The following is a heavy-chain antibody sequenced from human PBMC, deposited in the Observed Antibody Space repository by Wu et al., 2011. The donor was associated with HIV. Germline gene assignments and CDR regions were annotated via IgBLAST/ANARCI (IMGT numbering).Heavy chain of an antibody. Sequence: FGTLNYTQKFQGRVTITADESLTTAYMELSSLRSDDTAIYYCARDCGSPSCSWFDPWGQGILVTVSS. V-gene: IGHV1-69*01. CDR2: FGTL. D-gene: IGHD2-2*01. J-gene: IGHJ5*02. CDR3: ARDCGSPSCSWFDP.